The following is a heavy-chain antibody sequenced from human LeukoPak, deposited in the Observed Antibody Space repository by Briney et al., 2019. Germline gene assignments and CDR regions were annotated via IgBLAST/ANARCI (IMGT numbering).Heavy chain of an antibody. Sequence: SETLSLTCAVYGGSFSGYYWSWIRQPPGKGLEWIGEINHSGSTNYNPSLKSRVTISVDTSKNQFSLKLSSVTAADTAVYYCARAGVTMGYMDVWGKGTTVTVSS. CDR1: GGSFSGYY. J-gene: IGHJ6*03. CDR3: ARAGVTMGYMDV. CDR2: INHSGST. D-gene: IGHD4-23*01. V-gene: IGHV4-34*01.